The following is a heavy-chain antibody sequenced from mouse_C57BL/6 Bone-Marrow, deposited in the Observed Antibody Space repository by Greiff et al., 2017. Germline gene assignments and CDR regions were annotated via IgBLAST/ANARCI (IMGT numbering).Heavy chain of an antibody. CDR3: ARHDGGTFDY. CDR2: ISSGGSYT. V-gene: IGHV5-6*01. J-gene: IGHJ2*01. Sequence: EVQGVESGGDLVKPGGSLKLSCAASGFTFSSYGMSWVRQTPDKRLEWVATISSGGSYTYYPDSVKGRFTISRDNAKNTLYRQMSSLKSEDTAMYYCARHDGGTFDYWGQGTTLTVSS. CDR1: GFTFSSYG. D-gene: IGHD2-3*01.